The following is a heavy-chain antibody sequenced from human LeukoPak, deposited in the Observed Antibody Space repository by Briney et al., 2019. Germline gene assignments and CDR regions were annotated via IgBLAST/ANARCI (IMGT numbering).Heavy chain of an antibody. CDR3: AVRNTSSWSPFDF. Sequence: GASVKVSCKASGYTFTNYGISWVRQAPGQGLEWMGWISAYNGDINYAQKLQGRVTMTTDTSTSTAYMELRSLRSDYTAIYYCAVRNTSSWSPFDFWGQGTLVTVSS. CDR2: ISAYNGDI. J-gene: IGHJ4*02. D-gene: IGHD6-13*01. V-gene: IGHV1-18*01. CDR1: GYTFTNYG.